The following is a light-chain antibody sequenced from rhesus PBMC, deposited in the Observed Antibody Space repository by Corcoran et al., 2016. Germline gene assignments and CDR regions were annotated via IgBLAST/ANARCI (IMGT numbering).Light chain of an antibody. J-gene: IGKJ1*01. CDR2: SAY. CDR1: ESVGSY. V-gene: IGKV3-40*03. CDR3: QQYNDLLRT. Sequence: EIVMTQSPATLSLSPGETATLSCRASESVGSYVAWYQQKPGQAPKLLVHSAYFRATGIPDRFSGSGSRTEVTLTISSLEPEDVGVYHCQQYNDLLRTFGQGTKVEIK.